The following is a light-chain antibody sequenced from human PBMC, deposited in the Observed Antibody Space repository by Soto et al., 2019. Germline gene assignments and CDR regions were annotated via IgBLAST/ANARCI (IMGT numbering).Light chain of an antibody. V-gene: IGLV3-1*01. CDR3: QAWDSTTVV. Sequence: SYELTQPPSVSVSPGQTASITCSGDKLGNKYASWYRHKPGQSPVLLIYQDNKRPSGIPERFSGSNSGNTATLTISGTQAMDEADYYCQAWDSTTVVFGEGTKLTVL. CDR1: KLGNKY. CDR2: QDN. J-gene: IGLJ2*01.